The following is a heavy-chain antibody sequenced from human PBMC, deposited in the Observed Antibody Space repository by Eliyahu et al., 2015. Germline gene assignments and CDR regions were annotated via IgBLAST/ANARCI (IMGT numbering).Heavy chain of an antibody. D-gene: IGHD4-23*01. V-gene: IGHV3-33*08. CDR1: GFPFSDPA. CDR3: ARDHDYSGNYLED. J-gene: IGHJ4*02. Sequence: QVRLVESGGGVVQPGRSLRLSCAASGFPFSDPAMPWVRPAPGKGLGWVAIIWYDGSNQYYADSVKGRFTISRDNSKNTVSLQMNSLRGEDTGIYYCARDHDYSGNYLEDWGQGTLVAVSS. CDR2: IWYDGSNQ.